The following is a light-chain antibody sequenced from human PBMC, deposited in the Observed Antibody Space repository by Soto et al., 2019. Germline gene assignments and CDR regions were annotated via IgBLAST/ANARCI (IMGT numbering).Light chain of an antibody. J-gene: IGKJ1*01. CDR1: QSVAKNY. V-gene: IGKV3-20*01. CDR3: QQYGSSGT. Sequence: EVVLTQSPGTLSLSPGERATLSCRASQSVAKNYLVWYQQKPGQAPRRLIYDASTRATGVPDRFSGSGSGTDFTLTISRLEPEDFAVYYCQQYGSSGTFGQGTKVDIK. CDR2: DAS.